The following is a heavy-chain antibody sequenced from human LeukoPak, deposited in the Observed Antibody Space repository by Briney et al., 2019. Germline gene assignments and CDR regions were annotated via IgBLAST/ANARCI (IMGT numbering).Heavy chain of an antibody. CDR3: ATPRYSSGWSGGSYGMDV. V-gene: IGHV1-69*01. CDR2: IIPIFGTA. J-gene: IGHJ6*04. D-gene: IGHD6-19*01. Sequence: SVKVSCKASGGSFSSYAISWVRQAPGQGLEWMGEIIPIFGTANYAQKFQGRVTITADESTSTAYMELSSLRSEDTAVYYCATPRYSSGWSGGSYGMDVWGKGTTVTVSS. CDR1: GGSFSSYA.